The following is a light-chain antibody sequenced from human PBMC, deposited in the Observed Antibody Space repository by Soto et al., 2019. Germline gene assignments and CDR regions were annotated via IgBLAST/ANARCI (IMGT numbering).Light chain of an antibody. V-gene: IGLV1-44*01. CDR1: GSSIGTNT. CDR2: GDN. Sequence: QSALTQPPSASGTPGQRVTISCSGSGSSIGTNTVNWYRQLPGTAPKLLIYGDNQRPSGVPDRFSASKSGTSASLAISGLQSEDEADYYCAAWDGSLNNVLFGGGTKVTVL. CDR3: AAWDGSLNNVL. J-gene: IGLJ2*01.